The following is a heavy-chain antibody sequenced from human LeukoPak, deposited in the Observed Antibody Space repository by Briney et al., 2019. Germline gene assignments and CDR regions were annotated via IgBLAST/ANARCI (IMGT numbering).Heavy chain of an antibody. V-gene: IGHV1-8*03. CDR1: GYTFTIYD. Sequence: ASVKVSCKASGYTFTIYDINWVRQATGQGLEWMGWMNPNSGNTGYAQKFQGRVTITRNTSISTAYMELSSLRSEDTAVYYCARSVHTVGNWFDPWGQGTLVTVSS. CDR2: MNPNSGNT. D-gene: IGHD4-11*01. J-gene: IGHJ5*02. CDR3: ARSVHTVGNWFDP.